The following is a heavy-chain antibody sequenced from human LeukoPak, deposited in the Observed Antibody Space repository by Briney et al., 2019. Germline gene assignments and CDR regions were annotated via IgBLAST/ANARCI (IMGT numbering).Heavy chain of an antibody. D-gene: IGHD1-1*01. V-gene: IGHV3-13*01. J-gene: IGHJ6*03. CDR3: ARGPPRGKYYYMDV. Sequence: GGSRRLSCQAPEFTFSSFDRHGFPQPTGQVRNWVSTIGTASDTYYPGSAEGRFTLSRDNAKNSLYLQMNSLTAGDTAVYYCARGPPRGKYYYMDVWGKGTTVTVSS. CDR1: EFTFSSFD. CDR2: IGTASDT.